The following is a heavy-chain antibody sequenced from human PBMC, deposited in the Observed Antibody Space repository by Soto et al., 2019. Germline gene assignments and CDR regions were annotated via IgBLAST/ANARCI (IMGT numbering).Heavy chain of an antibody. J-gene: IGHJ4*02. CDR3: AKDLSIRYFDWLLLPSFDY. D-gene: IGHD3-9*01. CDR1: GFTFSSYA. CDR2: VSGSGGST. V-gene: IGHV3-23*01. Sequence: GGSLRLSCAASGFTFSSYAMPWVRQAPWKGLGWVSTVSGSGGSTYYADSVKGRFTISRDNSKNTLYLQMNSLRAEDTALYYCAKDLSIRYFDWLLLPSFDYWGQGTLVTVSS.